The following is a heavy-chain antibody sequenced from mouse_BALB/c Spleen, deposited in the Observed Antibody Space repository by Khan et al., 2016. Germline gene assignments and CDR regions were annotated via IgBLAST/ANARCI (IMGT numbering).Heavy chain of an antibody. CDR3: TRGTGYFDY. CDR1: GYTFTSFW. Sequence: VQLQESGAELVRPGASVKLSCKASGYTFTSFWINWVKQRPGQGLEWIGHIYPSDSYTDYNQKFKDRATLTVDTSSNTAYMQLNSPTSEDSAVYYCTRGTGYFDYWGQGTTLTVSS. CDR2: IYPSDSYT. J-gene: IGHJ2*01. D-gene: IGHD3-3*01. V-gene: IGHV1-69*02.